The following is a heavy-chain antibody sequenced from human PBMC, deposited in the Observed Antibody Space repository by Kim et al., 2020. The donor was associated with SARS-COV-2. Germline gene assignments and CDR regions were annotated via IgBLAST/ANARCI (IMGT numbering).Heavy chain of an antibody. CDR3: ARDTYYYGSGSYYSGYYYYGMDV. CDR1: GGSFSGYY. Sequence: SETLSLTCAVYGGSFSGYYWSWIRQPPGKGLEWIGEINHSGSTNYNPSLKSRVTISVDTSKNQFSLKLSSVTAADTTVYYCARDTYYYGSGSYYSGYYYYGMDVWGQGTTVTVSS. CDR2: INHSGST. J-gene: IGHJ6*02. D-gene: IGHD3-10*01. V-gene: IGHV4-34*01.